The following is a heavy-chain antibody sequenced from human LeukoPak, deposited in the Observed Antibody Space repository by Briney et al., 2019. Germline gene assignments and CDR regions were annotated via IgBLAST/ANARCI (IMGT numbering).Heavy chain of an antibody. CDR2: INQDGSQK. CDR3: VRTTRSRSFDY. CDR1: GYTLSTDW. D-gene: IGHD2-2*01. Sequence: PGGSLRLSCAASGYTLSTDWTRWVRHAPERGLEWVAHINQDGSQKHYVDSVEGRFTITRDNANDSVYLQMCSLRAEDTAVYNRVRTTRSRSFDYWGQGTLVTVSS. V-gene: IGHV3-7*01. J-gene: IGHJ4*02.